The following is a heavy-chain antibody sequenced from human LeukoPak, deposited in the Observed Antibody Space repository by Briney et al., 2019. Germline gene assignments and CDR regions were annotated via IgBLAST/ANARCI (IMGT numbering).Heavy chain of an antibody. D-gene: IGHD1-14*01. CDR3: ASNRGGDWFDP. J-gene: IGHJ5*02. Sequence: PSETLSLTCTVSGGSIRSYYWSWIRQPPGKGLEWTGYIYYSGSTNYNPSLKSRVIISVDTSKNQFSLKLSSVTAADTAVYHCASNRGGDWFDPWGQGTLVTVSS. V-gene: IGHV4-59*01. CDR2: IYYSGST. CDR1: GGSIRSYY.